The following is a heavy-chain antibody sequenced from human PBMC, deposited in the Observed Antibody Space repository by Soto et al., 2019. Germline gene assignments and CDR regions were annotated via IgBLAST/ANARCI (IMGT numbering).Heavy chain of an antibody. CDR3: ACTNGVFTPDAASDF. V-gene: IGHV1-18*04. J-gene: IGHJ3*01. D-gene: IGHD2-8*01. Sequence: ASVNVSCKASGYTFTSYGISWVRQAPGEGLEWMGWISAYSGNTNYAQKLQGRVTMTTDTSTSTAYVELRSLRPDDTAVYYCACTNGVFTPDAASDFWGQGTLVTVSS. CDR1: GYTFTSYG. CDR2: ISAYSGNT.